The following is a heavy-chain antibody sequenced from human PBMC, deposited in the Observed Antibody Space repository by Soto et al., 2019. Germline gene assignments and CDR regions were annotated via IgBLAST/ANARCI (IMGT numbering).Heavy chain of an antibody. CDR2: IKNEGSIT. CDR3: ARRSGDHSGCYSRCFDS. V-gene: IGHV3-74*01. D-gene: IGHD2-21*02. Sequence: HPGGSLRLSCAASGFTFDTYWMNWVRQAPGKGLVWLSGIKNEGSITSYADSVRGRFTVYRDNAKNALSLQMNRLRAEDTAVYCCARRSGDHSGCYSRCFDSWGQGTMVTVSS. J-gene: IGHJ4*03. CDR1: GFTFDTYW.